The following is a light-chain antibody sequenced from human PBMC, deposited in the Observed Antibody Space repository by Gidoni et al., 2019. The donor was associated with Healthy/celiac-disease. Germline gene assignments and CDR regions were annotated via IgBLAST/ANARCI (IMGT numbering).Light chain of an antibody. CDR3: QQSYSTPYT. Sequence: DIQMTQSPSYLSASVGDRVTITCRASQSISDYLNWYQQKPGKAPNLLIYATSSLQSGVPSRFSGSGSGTDFTLTISSLQPEDFATYYCQQSYSTPYTFGQGTKLKIK. CDR1: QSISDY. V-gene: IGKV1-39*01. CDR2: ATS. J-gene: IGKJ2*01.